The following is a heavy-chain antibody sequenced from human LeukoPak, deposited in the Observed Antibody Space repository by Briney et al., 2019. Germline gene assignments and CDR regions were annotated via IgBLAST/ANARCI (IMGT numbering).Heavy chain of an antibody. J-gene: IGHJ4*02. CDR1: GFAFSSYE. CDR3: ARVPIAGTGSYFDY. CDR2: ISSSGSTI. Sequence: PGGSLRLSCAASGFAFSSYEMNWVRQAPGKGLEWVSYISSSGSTIYYADSVKGRFTISRDNAKNSLYLQMNSLRAEDTAVYYCARVPIAGTGSYFDYWGQGTLVTVSS. V-gene: IGHV3-48*03. D-gene: IGHD2-15*01.